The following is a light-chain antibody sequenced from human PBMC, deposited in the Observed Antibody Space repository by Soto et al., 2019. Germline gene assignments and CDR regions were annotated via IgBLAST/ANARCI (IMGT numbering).Light chain of an antibody. CDR3: QQLNSYPRT. J-gene: IGKJ4*01. CDR2: AAS. Sequence: IQLTQSPSSLSASVGDRVTITCRASQAISSYLAWYQRKPGKAPNLLIYAASTLQSGVPSRFSGGGSGTDFTLTISSLQPEDFATYYCQQLNSYPRTFGGGTKVDIK. V-gene: IGKV1-9*01. CDR1: QAISSY.